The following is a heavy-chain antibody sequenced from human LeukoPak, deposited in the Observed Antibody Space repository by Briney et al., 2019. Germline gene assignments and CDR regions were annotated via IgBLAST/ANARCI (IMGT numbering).Heavy chain of an antibody. Sequence: GGSLRLSCAASGFSFSSYWMSWVRQAPGKGLEWVANIKQDGSEKYYVDSVKGRFTISRDNSKNTLYLQMNSLRAEDTAVYYCAKHPYDFWSGYSYYFDYWGQGTLVTVSS. D-gene: IGHD3-3*01. V-gene: IGHV3-7*03. J-gene: IGHJ4*02. CDR2: IKQDGSEK. CDR1: GFSFSSYW. CDR3: AKHPYDFWSGYSYYFDY.